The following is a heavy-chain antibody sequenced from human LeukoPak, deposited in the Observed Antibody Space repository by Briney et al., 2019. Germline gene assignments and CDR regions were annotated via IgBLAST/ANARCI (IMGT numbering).Heavy chain of an antibody. CDR1: GFTFSSYG. J-gene: IGHJ6*02. CDR3: AKDSYYYDSSGHLPQAPGGMDV. Sequence: GGSLRLSCAASGFTFSSYGMHWVRQAPGKGLEWVAVISYGGSNKYYADSVKGRFTISRDNSKNTLYLQMNSLRAEDTAVYYCAKDSYYYDSSGHLPQAPGGMDVWGQGTTVTVSS. D-gene: IGHD3-22*01. CDR2: ISYGGSNK. V-gene: IGHV3-30*18.